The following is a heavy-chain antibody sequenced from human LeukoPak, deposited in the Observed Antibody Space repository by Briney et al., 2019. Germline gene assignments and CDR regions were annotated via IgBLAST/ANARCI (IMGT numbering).Heavy chain of an antibody. V-gene: IGHV3-43D*03. CDR1: GFTFDDFA. J-gene: IGHJ4*02. D-gene: IGHD1-26*01. CDR3: AKDALPIVGATRGLDY. CDR2: ISWDGGST. Sequence: GGSLRLSCAASGFTFDDFAMHWVRQAPGKGLEWVSLISWDGGSTYYADSVKGRFTLSSDNSKNSLYLQMSSLTPEDTAVYYCAKDALPIVGATRGLDYWGQGTLVTVSS.